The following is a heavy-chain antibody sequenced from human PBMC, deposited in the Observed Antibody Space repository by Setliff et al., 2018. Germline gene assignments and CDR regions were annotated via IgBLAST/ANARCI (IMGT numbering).Heavy chain of an antibody. V-gene: IGHV3-21*01. J-gene: IGHJ5*02. Sequence: PGESLKISCEASGFSFSNYAMNWVRQAPGKGLEWVASFSSRNDYIYHADSVKGRFTISRGNAKSSLYLQMNSLRAEDTAVYYCARDLIRGAPNWFDPWGQGTLVTVSS. D-gene: IGHD3-10*01. CDR3: ARDLIRGAPNWFDP. CDR1: GFSFSNYA. CDR2: FSSRNDYI.